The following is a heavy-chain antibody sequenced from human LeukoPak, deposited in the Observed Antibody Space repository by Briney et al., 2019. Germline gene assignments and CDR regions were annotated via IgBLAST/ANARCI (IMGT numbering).Heavy chain of an antibody. CDR1: GYTFTSYG. Sequence: GASVKVSCKASGYTFTSYGISWVRQAPGQGLEWMGWISAYNGNTNYAQKLQGRVTMTTDTSTSTAYMELRSLRSDDTAVYYCARDRVLVVAARHFDYWGQGTLVTVSS. CDR3: ARDRVLVVAARHFDY. J-gene: IGHJ4*02. V-gene: IGHV1-18*01. CDR2: ISAYNGNT. D-gene: IGHD2-15*01.